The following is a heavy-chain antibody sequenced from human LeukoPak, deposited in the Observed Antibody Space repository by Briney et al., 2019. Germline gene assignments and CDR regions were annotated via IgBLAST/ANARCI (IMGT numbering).Heavy chain of an antibody. V-gene: IGHV1-2*02. Sequence: ASVKVSCKASGYTFTGYYMHWVRQAPGQGLEWMGWINPNSGGTNYAQKFQGRVTMTRDTSISTAYMELSRLRSDDTAVYYCARDWVVVTAPDYWGQGTLVTVSS. CDR3: ARDWVVVTAPDY. CDR1: GYTFTGYY. J-gene: IGHJ4*02. D-gene: IGHD2-21*02. CDR2: INPNSGGT.